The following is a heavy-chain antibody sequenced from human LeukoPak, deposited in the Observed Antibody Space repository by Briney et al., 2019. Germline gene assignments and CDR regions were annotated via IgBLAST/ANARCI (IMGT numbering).Heavy chain of an antibody. J-gene: IGHJ5*02. CDR3: ARSRLSRVNWFDP. D-gene: IGHD3-16*02. Sequence: GGSLRLSCAASGFTFSSYWMHWVRQAPGKGLVWVSRINSDGSSTSYADSVKGRFTISRDNAKNTLYLQMDRLRAEDTAVYYCARSRLSRVNWFDPWGQGTLVTVSS. V-gene: IGHV3-74*01. CDR1: GFTFSSYW. CDR2: INSDGSST.